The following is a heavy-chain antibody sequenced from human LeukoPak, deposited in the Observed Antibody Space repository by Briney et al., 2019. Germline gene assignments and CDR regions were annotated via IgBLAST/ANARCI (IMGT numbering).Heavy chain of an antibody. CDR2: IRYDGSDK. CDR3: AKDLIQ. J-gene: IGHJ4*02. V-gene: IGHV3-30*02. CDR1: GFIFSNCG. Sequence: PGGSLRLSCAASGFIFSNCGMHWVRQTPGKGLEWVAFIRYDGSDKYYADSVKGRFTISRDNSKNTLDLQMNSLRAEDTAVYYCAKDLIQWGQGTLVTVSS.